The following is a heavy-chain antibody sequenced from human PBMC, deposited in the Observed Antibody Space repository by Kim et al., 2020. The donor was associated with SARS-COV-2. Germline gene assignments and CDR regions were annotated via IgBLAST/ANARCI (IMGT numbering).Heavy chain of an antibody. Sequence: GGSLRLSCAASGFTVSNNYMSWVRQAPGKGLEWVSIIYSGGNTYYADSVKGRFTISRDNSKNTLYLQMNSLRAEDTAVYYCSYLRSRSYYYWGHGTLVTV. J-gene: IGHJ4*01. CDR1: GFTVSNNY. V-gene: IGHV3-53*01. CDR2: IYSGGNT. D-gene: IGHD3-10*01. CDR3: SYLRSRSYYY.